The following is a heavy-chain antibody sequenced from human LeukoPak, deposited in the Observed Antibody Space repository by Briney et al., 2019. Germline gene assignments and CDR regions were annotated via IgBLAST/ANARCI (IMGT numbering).Heavy chain of an antibody. D-gene: IGHD2-21*02. Sequence: ASVKVSCKASGYTFTGYYMHWVRQAPGQGLEWMGWINPNSGGTNYAQKFQGRVTMTRDTSISTAYMELSRLRSDDTAVYYCATAVTAIDTNWFDPWGQGTLVTVSS. CDR2: INPNSGGT. V-gene: IGHV1-2*02. CDR3: ATAVTAIDTNWFDP. J-gene: IGHJ5*02. CDR1: GYTFTGYY.